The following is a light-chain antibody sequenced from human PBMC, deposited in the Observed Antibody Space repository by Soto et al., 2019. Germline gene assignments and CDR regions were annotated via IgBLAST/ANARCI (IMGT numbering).Light chain of an antibody. J-gene: IGKJ4*01. CDR3: QQYTTFPLS. CDR1: QSISSW. Sequence: DVQMTQSPSALSASVEDRVTISCRASQSISSWLAWYQQKPGKAPKLLIYKTSNLESGVPSRFSGSGSGTEFTLTISSLQPDDFATYFCQQYTTFPLSFGGGTKVEI. CDR2: KTS. V-gene: IGKV1-5*03.